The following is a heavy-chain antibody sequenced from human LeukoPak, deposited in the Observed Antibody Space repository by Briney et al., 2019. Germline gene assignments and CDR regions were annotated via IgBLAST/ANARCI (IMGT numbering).Heavy chain of an antibody. CDR3: ARSSDTATSFGDYYYYYGMDV. J-gene: IGHJ6*02. V-gene: IGHV4-59*01. CDR1: GSSISSYY. D-gene: IGHD5-18*01. CDR2: IYYSGST. Sequence: SETLSLTCTVSGSSISSYYWSWIRQPPGKGLEWIGYIYYSGSTNYNPSLKSRVTISVDTSKNQFSLKLNSVTAADTAVYYCARSSDTATSFGDYYYYYGMDVWGQGTTVTVSS.